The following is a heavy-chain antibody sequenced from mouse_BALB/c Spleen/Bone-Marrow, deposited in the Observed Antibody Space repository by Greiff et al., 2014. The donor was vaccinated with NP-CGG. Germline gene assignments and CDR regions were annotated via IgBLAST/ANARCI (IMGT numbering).Heavy chain of an antibody. CDR3: ARDYSGYFDF. D-gene: IGHD5-1*01. CDR1: GFTFTDYF. Sequence: DVMLVESGGGLVQPGGSLRLSCTTSGFTFTDYFMTWVRQPPGKALEWLGFIRNKPSGYTTEYNPSVKGRFTISRDNSQGFLYLQMNTLRAEDSAIYYCARDYSGYFDFWGQGTTLTVSS. CDR2: IRNKPSGYTT. V-gene: IGHV7-3*02. J-gene: IGHJ2*01.